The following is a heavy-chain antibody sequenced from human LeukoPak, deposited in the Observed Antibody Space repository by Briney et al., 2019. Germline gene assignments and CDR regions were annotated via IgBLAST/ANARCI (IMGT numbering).Heavy chain of an antibody. Sequence: GGSLRLSCAASGFTFSSYGMSWVRQAPGKGLEWVSAISGSGGSTYYADSVKGRFTISRDNSKNTLYLQMNSLRAEDTAVYYCAKGMVTTVTTGSAFDIWGQGTMVTVSS. CDR2: ISGSGGST. J-gene: IGHJ3*02. V-gene: IGHV3-23*01. CDR1: GFTFSSYG. D-gene: IGHD4-17*01. CDR3: AKGMVTTVTTGSAFDI.